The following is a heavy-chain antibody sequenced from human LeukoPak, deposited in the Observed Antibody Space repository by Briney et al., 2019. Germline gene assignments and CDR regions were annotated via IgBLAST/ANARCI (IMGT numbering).Heavy chain of an antibody. Sequence: GGSLRLSCAASGFTFNSHAMSWVRQAPGKGLGWVSVISGSGDSTYYGDSVKGRFTISRDNSKNTLYLQVNSLRAEDTAVYYCSWGGTGYYAYWGQGTLVTVSS. CDR3: SWGGTGYYAY. D-gene: IGHD3/OR15-3a*01. J-gene: IGHJ4*02. CDR2: ISGSGDST. V-gene: IGHV3-23*01. CDR1: GFTFNSHA.